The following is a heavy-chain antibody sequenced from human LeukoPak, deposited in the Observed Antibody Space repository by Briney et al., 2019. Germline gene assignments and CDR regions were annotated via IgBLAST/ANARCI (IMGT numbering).Heavy chain of an antibody. CDR3: ARHLVVSKEIDH. CDR2: IHYSGNT. CDR1: GASLTANFYY. V-gene: IGHV4-39*01. J-gene: IGHJ4*02. D-gene: IGHD2-15*01. Sequence: PSETLSLTCSVSGASLTANFYYWGWIRQSPGKGLEWIASIHYSGNTYYNPSLKSRVSISIDTSKKQFSLNLTSVTAADTSLYYCARHLVVSKEIDHRGQGTVVTVSS.